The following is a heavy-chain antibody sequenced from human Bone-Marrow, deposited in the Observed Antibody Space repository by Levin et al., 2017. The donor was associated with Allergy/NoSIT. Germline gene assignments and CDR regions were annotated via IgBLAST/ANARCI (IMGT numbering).Heavy chain of an antibody. V-gene: IGHV3-49*03. D-gene: IGHD5-18*01. CDR1: GFTFGDYA. CDR3: TRRRTASYYYYYGMDV. Sequence: GESLKISCTASGFTFGDYAMSWFRQAPGKGLEWVGFIRSKAYGGTTEYAASVKGRFTISRDDSKSIAYLQMNSLKTEDTAVYYCTRRRTASYYYYYGMDVWGQGTTVTVSS. CDR2: IRSKAYGGTT. J-gene: IGHJ6*02.